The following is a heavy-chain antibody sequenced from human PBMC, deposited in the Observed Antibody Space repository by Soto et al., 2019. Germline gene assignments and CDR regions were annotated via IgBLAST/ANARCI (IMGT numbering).Heavy chain of an antibody. CDR2: ISYDGSHK. V-gene: IGHV3-30*03. CDR1: GFLFDTYG. D-gene: IGHD2-2*01. CDR3: ATSASSDH. J-gene: IGHJ4*02. Sequence: VQLVESGGGVVQPGRSLRLSCVASGFLFDTYGMHWVRQTPGKGLEWVAIISYDGSHKEYADSVKGRFAISRNNSVNTLYLQMNYLGVGDTALYYCATSASSDHWGQGTQVTVSS.